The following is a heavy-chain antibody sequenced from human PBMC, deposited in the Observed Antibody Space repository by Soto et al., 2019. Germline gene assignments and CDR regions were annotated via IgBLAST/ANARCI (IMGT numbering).Heavy chain of an antibody. Sequence: GGSLRLSCAASGFTFSNYDMHWVRQATGKGLEWVSAIEIAGKTFYPGSVEGRFTISRDNGKNSLYLQMSSLTGGDTAVYYCAREGERGSGDATDALDIWGQGTLVTVSS. J-gene: IGHJ3*02. CDR1: GFTFSNYD. D-gene: IGHD1-1*01. V-gene: IGHV3-13*01. CDR3: AREGERGSGDATDALDI. CDR2: IEIAGKT.